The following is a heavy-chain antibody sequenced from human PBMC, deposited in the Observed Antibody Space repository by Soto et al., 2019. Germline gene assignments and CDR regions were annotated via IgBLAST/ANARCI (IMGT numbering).Heavy chain of an antibody. CDR2: INAYNGNT. CDR1: GYSFTRYG. CDR3: AMVDVYVTPSPQDV. Sequence: QVHLVKSGAEVKNPGASVKVSCKASGYSFTRYGIGWARQAPGQGLEWMGWINAYNGNTNYAQNLQGRLTLTTDTSTTTAYMELRSLRSNDTAIYDCAMVDVYVTPSPQDVWGQWTTVTVSS. J-gene: IGHJ6*02. D-gene: IGHD3-16*01. V-gene: IGHV1-18*01.